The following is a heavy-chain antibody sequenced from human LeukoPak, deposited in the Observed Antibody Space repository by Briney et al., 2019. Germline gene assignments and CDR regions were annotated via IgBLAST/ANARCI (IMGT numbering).Heavy chain of an antibody. CDR2: IWYDGSNK. D-gene: IGHD6-13*01. V-gene: IGHV3-33*08. Sequence: GRSLRLSCAASGFTFSSYGMHWVRQAPGKGLEWVAVIWYDGSNKYYADSVKGRFTISRDNSKNTLYLQMNSLRTEDTAVYYCANVIIAAVGYEYFQYWGQGTLVSVSS. CDR3: ANVIIAAVGYEYFQY. CDR1: GFTFSSYG. J-gene: IGHJ1*01.